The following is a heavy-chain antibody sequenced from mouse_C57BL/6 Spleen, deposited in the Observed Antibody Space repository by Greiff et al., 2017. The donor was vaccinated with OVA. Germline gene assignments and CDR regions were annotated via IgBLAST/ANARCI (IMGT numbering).Heavy chain of an antibody. CDR3: ARGDTAQATEFAY. CDR2: IYPGDGDT. CDR1: GYAFSSSW. Sequence: VKLMESGPELVKPGASVKISCKASGYAFSSSWMNWVKQRPGKGLEWIGRIYPGDGDTNYNGKFKGKATLTADKSSSTAYMQLSSLTSEDSAVYFCARGDTAQATEFAYWGQGTLVTVSA. J-gene: IGHJ3*01. V-gene: IGHV1-82*01. D-gene: IGHD3-2*02.